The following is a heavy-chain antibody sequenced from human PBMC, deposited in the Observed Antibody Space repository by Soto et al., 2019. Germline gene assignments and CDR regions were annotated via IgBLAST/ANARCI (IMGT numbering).Heavy chain of an antibody. CDR2: IYPGDSDT. CDR1: GYSFTSYW. Sequence: GESLKISCKGSGYSFTSYWIGWVRQMPGKGLEWMGIIYPGDSDTRYSPSFQGQVTISADKSISTAYLQWSSLKASDTAMYYCAIIVGVAGEGAYYFDYWGQGTLVTVSS. V-gene: IGHV5-51*01. J-gene: IGHJ4*02. CDR3: AIIVGVAGEGAYYFDY. D-gene: IGHD1-26*01.